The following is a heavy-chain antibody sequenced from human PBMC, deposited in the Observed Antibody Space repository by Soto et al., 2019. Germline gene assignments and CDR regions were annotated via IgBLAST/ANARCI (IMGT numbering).Heavy chain of an antibody. CDR3: ARDRGRVVAYYYYGMDV. Sequence: PGGSLRLSCAASGFTFSSYGMHWVRQAPGKGLEWVAVIWYDGSNKYYADSVKGRFTISGDNSKNTLYLQMNSLRAEDTAVYYCARDRGRVVAYYYYGMDVWGQGTTVTVSS. D-gene: IGHD2-15*01. V-gene: IGHV3-33*01. CDR1: GFTFSSYG. J-gene: IGHJ6*02. CDR2: IWYDGSNK.